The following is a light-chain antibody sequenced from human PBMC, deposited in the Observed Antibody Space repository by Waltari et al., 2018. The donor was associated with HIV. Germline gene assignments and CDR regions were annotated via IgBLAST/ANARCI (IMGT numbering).Light chain of an antibody. Sequence: SFALTQPPSVSVAPGQTAKITCGAYNIGSKSVHWYQHIPGQAPVLVVYDDNARPSRIPERFSGSNSGNTATLTISEVEAGDEADYFCQLWDTYREVWVFGGGSTLTVL. V-gene: IGLV3-21*02. CDR2: DDN. J-gene: IGLJ3*02. CDR1: NIGSKS. CDR3: QLWDTYREVWV.